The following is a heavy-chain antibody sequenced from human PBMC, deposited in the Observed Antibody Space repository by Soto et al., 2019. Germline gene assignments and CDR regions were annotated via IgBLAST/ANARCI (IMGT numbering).Heavy chain of an antibody. Sequence: GGSPRLSCAASGFTFSSYCMHWVRQPPGKGLEWVADIWHGGSNKYYADSVNGRFTISRDNSKKTMYMKLNTLKAGDMAVSYCARGYYYYDSSSDYSSHDAFDLWGQGTLVTVSS. V-gene: IGHV3-33*01. CDR3: ARGYYYYDSSSDYSSHDAFDL. J-gene: IGHJ3*01. CDR1: GFTFSSYC. D-gene: IGHD3-22*01. CDR2: IWHGGSNK.